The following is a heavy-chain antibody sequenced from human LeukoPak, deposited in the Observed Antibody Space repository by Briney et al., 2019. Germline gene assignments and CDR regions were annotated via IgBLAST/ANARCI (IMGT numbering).Heavy chain of an antibody. J-gene: IGHJ4*01. CDR1: GFTFSSHW. Sequence: PGGSLRLSCEASGFTFSSHWMHWVRQAPGKGLVWVARVDSYGSGTDYADSVKGRFTISRDNSKNSLYLQMNSLRVEDTAVYYCAKGYRFFDFWGHGVLVTVSS. V-gene: IGHV3-74*01. CDR2: VDSYGSGT. CDR3: AKGYRFFDF. D-gene: IGHD2-2*02.